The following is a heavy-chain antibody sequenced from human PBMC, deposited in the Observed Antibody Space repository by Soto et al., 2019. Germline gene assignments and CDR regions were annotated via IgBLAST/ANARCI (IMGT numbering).Heavy chain of an antibody. CDR3: ARVVRYFDTPYGMDV. Sequence: GGSLRLSCAASGFTFSSYAMSWVRQAPGKGLEWVSGIGGSGGNTYYADPVKGRCTISRDNSKNTLFLQMNSLGAEDTAEYYCARVVRYFDTPYGMDVWGQGTTVTVSS. CDR2: IGGSGGNT. D-gene: IGHD3-9*01. J-gene: IGHJ6*02. V-gene: IGHV3-23*01. CDR1: GFTFSSYA.